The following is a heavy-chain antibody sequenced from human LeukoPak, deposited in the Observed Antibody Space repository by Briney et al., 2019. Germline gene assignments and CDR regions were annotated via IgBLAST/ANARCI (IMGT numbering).Heavy chain of an antibody. CDR2: ISGSGGST. CDR1: GFTFSSYA. D-gene: IGHD3-22*01. J-gene: IGHJ4*02. Sequence: GGSLRLSCAASGFTFSSYAMSWVRQAPGKGLEWVSAISGSGGSTYYADSVKGRFTISRDNSKNTLYLQMNSLRAEDTAVYYCFSSPGPAGYYDSSGTPRFDYWGQGTLVTVSS. V-gene: IGHV3-23*01. CDR3: FSSPGPAGYYDSSGTPRFDY.